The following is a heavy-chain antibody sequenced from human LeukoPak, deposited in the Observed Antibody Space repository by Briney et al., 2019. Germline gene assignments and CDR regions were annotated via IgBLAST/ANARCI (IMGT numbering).Heavy chain of an antibody. CDR1: GDTASSKNGA. J-gene: IGHJ4*02. CDR3: ARDLGTSGWYTFDF. D-gene: IGHD6-19*01. CDR2: TYYRYKWYD. Sequence: SQTLSLTCAISGDTASSKNGAWNWHRQSPSRGLEWLGRTYYRYKWYDDYADSVKGRITISPDTSKNQFSLHVYSVTPEDTAVYYCARDLGTSGWYTFDFWGQGTLVTVSS. V-gene: IGHV6-1*01.